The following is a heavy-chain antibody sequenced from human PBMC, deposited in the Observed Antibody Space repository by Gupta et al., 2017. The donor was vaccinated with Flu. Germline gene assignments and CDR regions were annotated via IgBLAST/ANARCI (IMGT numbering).Heavy chain of an antibody. CDR1: GFIFDIYA. Sequence: EVPLLESGGGLVQPGGSLRLSCIGSGFIFDIYALSWVRQAPGKGREWVAGITGSGADTYYADSVNGRFTISRDNAENTLYLQINNLRAEDTAIYYCAKGQVLRFLEWLMFDYWGQGTLVTVSS. D-gene: IGHD3-3*01. J-gene: IGHJ4*02. CDR2: ITGSGADT. V-gene: IGHV3-23*01. CDR3: AKGQVLRFLEWLMFDY.